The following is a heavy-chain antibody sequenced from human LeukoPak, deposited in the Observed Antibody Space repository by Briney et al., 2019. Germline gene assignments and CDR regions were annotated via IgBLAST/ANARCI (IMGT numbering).Heavy chain of an antibody. CDR3: ATSDSSSWYSIDY. D-gene: IGHD6-13*01. Sequence: GGSLRLSGAASGFTFSSYEMNWVRHGPGQGLEWVLYISSSGRTIYYADSVKGRLTISRDNAKDSLYLQMNSLRAEDTAVYYCATSDSSSWYSIDYWGQGTLVTVSS. CDR1: GFTFSSYE. CDR2: ISSSGRTI. V-gene: IGHV3-48*03. J-gene: IGHJ4*02.